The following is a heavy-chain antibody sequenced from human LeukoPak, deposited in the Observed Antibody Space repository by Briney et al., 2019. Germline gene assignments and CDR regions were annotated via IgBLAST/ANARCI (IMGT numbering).Heavy chain of an antibody. J-gene: IGHJ4*02. Sequence: AASVKVSCKASGYTFTVYYIHWVRQAPGQGLEWMGWINTNTGNPSYARGFTGRFVFSLDTSVSTAYLQISSLKAEDTAVYYCAREAYSSAYYFDYWGQGTLVTVSS. V-gene: IGHV7-4-1*02. CDR3: AREAYSSAYYFDY. CDR2: INTNTGNP. D-gene: IGHD5-18*01. CDR1: GYTFTVYY.